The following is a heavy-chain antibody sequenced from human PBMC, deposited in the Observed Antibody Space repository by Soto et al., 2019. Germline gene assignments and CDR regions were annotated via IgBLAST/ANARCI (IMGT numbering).Heavy chain of an antibody. J-gene: IGHJ5*02. CDR2: ISAYNGNT. CDR3: ASDFGSYGDYVLFDP. D-gene: IGHD4-17*01. V-gene: IGHV1-18*01. Sequence: ASVKVSCKASGYTFTSYGISWVRQAPGQGLEWMGWISAYNGNTNYAQKLQGRVTMTTDTSTSTAYMELRSLRSDDTAVYYCASDFGSYGDYVLFDPWGQGTLVTVSS. CDR1: GYTFTSYG.